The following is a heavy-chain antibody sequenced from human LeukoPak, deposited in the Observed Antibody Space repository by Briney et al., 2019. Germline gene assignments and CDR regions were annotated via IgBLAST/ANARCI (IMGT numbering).Heavy chain of an antibody. CDR2: IYTSGST. Sequence: PSETLSLTCTVSGDSISSGSYYWSWIRQPAGKGLEWIGRIYTSGSTNYNPSLKSRVTISVDTSKNQFSLKLSSVTAADTAVYYCARHLRYCSSTSCSQHNWFDPWGQGTLVTVSS. CDR1: GDSISSGSYY. V-gene: IGHV4-61*02. D-gene: IGHD2-2*01. CDR3: ARHLRYCSSTSCSQHNWFDP. J-gene: IGHJ5*02.